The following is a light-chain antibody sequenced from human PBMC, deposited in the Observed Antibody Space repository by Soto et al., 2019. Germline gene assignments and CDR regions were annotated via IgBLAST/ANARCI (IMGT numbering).Light chain of an antibody. CDR1: QSVSSN. V-gene: IGKV3-15*01. J-gene: IGKJ1*01. CDR3: QQYNSYWRT. Sequence: EIVMTQSPATLSVSPGERATLSGRASQSVSSNLAWYQQKPGQAPRLLIYGASTRATGIPARFSGSGSGTEFTLTISSLQSEDFATYYCQQYNSYWRTFGQGTKVDIK. CDR2: GAS.